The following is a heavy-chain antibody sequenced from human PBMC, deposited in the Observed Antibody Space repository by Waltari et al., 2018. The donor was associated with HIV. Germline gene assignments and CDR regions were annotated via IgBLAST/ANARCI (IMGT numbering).Heavy chain of an antibody. CDR1: GYSFTDFA. CDR2: INAETGNT. CDR3: ASGVRETAMDIDF. D-gene: IGHD5-18*01. J-gene: IGHJ4*02. V-gene: IGHV1-3*01. Sequence: QVHLVQSGTEVKRPGASVTVSCRASGYSFTDFAVHWVRQVPGQSLEWMGWINAETGNTKFSHKFEDRVVFDKDTSASTVYMELRRLRSEDTAVFYCASGVRETAMDIDFWGQGTLVTVSS.